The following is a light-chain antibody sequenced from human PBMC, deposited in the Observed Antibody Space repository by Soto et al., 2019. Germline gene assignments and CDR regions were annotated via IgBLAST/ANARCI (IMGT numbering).Light chain of an antibody. CDR1: RSVVNN. Sequence: EIVFTQSPATLSWSPGERATLSCRASRSVVNNLAWYQKKPGQAPGLLIYAASTRATGIPARFSGSVSGTDFTLTIGSLEPEDFAVYYCKQHADWPLTFGGGTKVYIK. V-gene: IGKV3-11*01. CDR2: AAS. CDR3: KQHADWPLT. J-gene: IGKJ4*01.